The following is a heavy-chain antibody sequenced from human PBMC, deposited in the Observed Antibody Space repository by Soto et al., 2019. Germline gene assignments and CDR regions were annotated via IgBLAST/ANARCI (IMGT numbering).Heavy chain of an antibody. V-gene: IGHV4-39*01. CDR3: ARPGNYGSGSYLYYLDY. J-gene: IGHJ4*02. CDR2: IYYSGST. D-gene: IGHD3-10*01. CDR1: GGSISSSSYY. Sequence: QLQLQESGPGLVKPSETLSLTCTVSGGSISSSSYYWGWIRQPPGKGLEWIGSIYYSGSTYYNPYLKGRVPISGDSSQNXXSLKLSSVTAADTAVYYCARPGNYGSGSYLYYLDYWGQGTLVTVSS.